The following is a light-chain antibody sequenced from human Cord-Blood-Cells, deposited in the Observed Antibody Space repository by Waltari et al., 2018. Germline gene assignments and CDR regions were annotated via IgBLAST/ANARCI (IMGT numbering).Light chain of an antibody. V-gene: IGLV2-23*02. Sequence: VSGSPGQSITISCTGTSSDVGSYNLVSWYQQHPGKAPKLMIYEVSKRPSGVSNRFSGSKSGNTASLTISGLQAEDEADYYCCSYAGSSTVVFGGGTKLTVL. J-gene: IGLJ2*01. CDR1: SSDVGSYNL. CDR3: CSYAGSSTVV. CDR2: EVS.